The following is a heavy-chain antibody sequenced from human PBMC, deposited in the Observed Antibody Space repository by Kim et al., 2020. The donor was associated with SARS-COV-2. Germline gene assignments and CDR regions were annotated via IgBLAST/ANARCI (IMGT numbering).Heavy chain of an antibody. V-gene: IGHV4-59*08. CDR3: ARRGLGYCSGGSCYSGFDY. Sequence: KSRVTISVDTSKNQFSLKRSSVTAADTAVYYCARRGLGYCSGGSCYSGFDYWGQGTLVTVSS. D-gene: IGHD2-15*01. J-gene: IGHJ4*02.